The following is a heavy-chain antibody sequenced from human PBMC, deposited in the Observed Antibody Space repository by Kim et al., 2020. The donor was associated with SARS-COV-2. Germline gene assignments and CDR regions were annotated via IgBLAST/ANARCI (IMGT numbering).Heavy chain of an antibody. V-gene: IGHV3-23*01. D-gene: IGHD6-13*01. Sequence: YYADSVKGRFTISRDSSKNTLYLQMNSLRAEDTAIYYCAKSYGSIWFFDYWGQGTPVTVSS. CDR3: AKSYGSIWFFDY. J-gene: IGHJ4*02.